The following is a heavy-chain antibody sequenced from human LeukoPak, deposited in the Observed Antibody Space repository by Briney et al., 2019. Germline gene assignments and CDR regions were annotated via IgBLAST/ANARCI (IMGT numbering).Heavy chain of an antibody. CDR2: VSSSSSTI. CDR1: GFTFSSYS. V-gene: IGHV3-48*01. J-gene: IGHJ6*03. CDR3: ARDGGYYYYYYYMDV. D-gene: IGHD2-15*01. Sequence: GGSLRLSCAASGFTFSSYSMNWVRQAPGKGLEWVSYVSSSSSTIYYADSVKGRFTISRDNAKNSLYLQMNSLRAEDTAVYYCARDGGYYYYYYYMDVWGKGTTVTVSS.